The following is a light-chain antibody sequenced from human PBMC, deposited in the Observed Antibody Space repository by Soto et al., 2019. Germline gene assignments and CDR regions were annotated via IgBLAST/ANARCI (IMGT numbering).Light chain of an antibody. CDR1: SSDFGGYDY. CDR3: RSYTGGNTSYV. J-gene: IGLJ1*01. Sequence: HSALTRPDFSSGAPARSVTISCPGNSSDFGGYDYVSWYQQHPGKAPKLMIYEVTIRPSGVSDRFSGSKSGNTASLTVSGLQAEDEADYYCRSYTGGNTSYVFGTGTKATVL. V-gene: IGLV2-8*01. CDR2: EVT.